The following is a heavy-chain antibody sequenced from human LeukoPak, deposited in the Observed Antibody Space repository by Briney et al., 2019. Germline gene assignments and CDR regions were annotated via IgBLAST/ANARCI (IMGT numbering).Heavy chain of an antibody. CDR3: ARDGPDSGYDYWGEGFDY. J-gene: IGHJ4*02. D-gene: IGHD5-12*01. CDR2: IKEDESEK. CDR1: GFTFSSYW. V-gene: IGHV3-7*05. Sequence: GGSLRLSCAASGFTFSSYWMSWVRQAPGKGLEWVASIKEDESEKYYVDSAKGRFTISRDNAKNSLYLQMNSLRAEDTAVYYCARDGPDSGYDYWGEGFDYWGQGTLVTVSS.